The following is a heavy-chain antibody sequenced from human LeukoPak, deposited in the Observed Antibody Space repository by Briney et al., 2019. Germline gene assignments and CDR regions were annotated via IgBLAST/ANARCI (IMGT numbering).Heavy chain of an antibody. Sequence: GGSLRLSCAASGFNFSSLGIHWVRQAPGKGLEWVASSWDDEPNGYYSDSVKGRFTISREKSRKTVHLQVNSLKGDDTAVYYCSKDEPLDHWGQGTLVIVSS. J-gene: IGHJ4*02. CDR2: SWDDEPNG. CDR1: GFNFSSLG. D-gene: IGHD1-14*01. V-gene: IGHV3-30*02. CDR3: SKDEPLDH.